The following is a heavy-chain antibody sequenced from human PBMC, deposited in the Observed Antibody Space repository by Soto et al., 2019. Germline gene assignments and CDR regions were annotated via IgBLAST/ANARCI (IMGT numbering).Heavy chain of an antibody. CDR2: ISDYKGRT. CDR3: ARGVINDAFDI. J-gene: IGHJ3*02. D-gene: IGHD3-10*01. CDR1: GYTFTSHG. Sequence: QGQLVQSGAEVKKPGASVKVSCKASGYTFTSHGITWVRQAPGQGLEWMGWISDYKGRTDYAQRVQGRVTMTTDTATSTAYMELRSLRSDDTAVYYCARGVINDAFDIWGQGTMVTVSS. V-gene: IGHV1-18*01.